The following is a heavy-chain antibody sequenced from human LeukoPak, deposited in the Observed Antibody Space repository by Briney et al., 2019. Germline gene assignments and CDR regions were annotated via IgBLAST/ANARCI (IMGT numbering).Heavy chain of an antibody. CDR1: GGSFSGYY. D-gene: IGHD3-22*01. Sequence: PSETLSLTCAVYGGSFSGYYWSWIRQPPGKGLEWIGEINHSGSTNYNPSLKSRVTISVDTSKNQFSLKLSSVTAADTAVYYCARQDYYDSSGYYVYFDHWGQGTLVTVSS. J-gene: IGHJ4*02. CDR2: INHSGST. CDR3: ARQDYYDSSGYYVYFDH. V-gene: IGHV4-34*01.